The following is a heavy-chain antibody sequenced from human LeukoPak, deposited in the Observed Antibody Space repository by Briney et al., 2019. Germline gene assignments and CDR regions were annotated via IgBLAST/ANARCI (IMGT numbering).Heavy chain of an antibody. CDR2: IYYSGST. CDR3: ARAYHRIVNWFDP. V-gene: IGHV4-39*07. J-gene: IGHJ5*02. D-gene: IGHD2-15*01. CDR1: GGSISSSSYY. Sequence: KPSETLSLTCTVSGGSISSSSYYWGWIRQPPGKGLEWIGSIYYSGSTYYNPSLKSRVTISVDTSKNQFSLKLSSVTAADTAVYYCARAYHRIVNWFDPWGQGTLVTVSS.